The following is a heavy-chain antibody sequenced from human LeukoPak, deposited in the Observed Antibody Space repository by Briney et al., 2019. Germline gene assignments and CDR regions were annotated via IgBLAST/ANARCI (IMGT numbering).Heavy chain of an antibody. CDR2: ISYDGSNK. V-gene: IGHV3-30*18. CDR1: GFIFSSYG. Sequence: GGSLRLSCAASGFIFSSYGMHWVRQAPGKGLEWVAVISYDGSNKYYADSVKGRFTISRDNSKNTLYLQMNSLRAEDTAVYYCAKGNGTAVYWGQGTLVTVSS. J-gene: IGHJ4*02. CDR3: AKGNGTAVY. D-gene: IGHD2-21*02.